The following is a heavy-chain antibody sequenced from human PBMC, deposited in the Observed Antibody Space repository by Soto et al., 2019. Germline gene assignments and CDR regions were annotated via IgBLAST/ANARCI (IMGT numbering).Heavy chain of an antibody. CDR2: INPSGGST. D-gene: IGHD3-3*01. CDR3: ARDSWARFLEWSVDDYDWYDP. V-gene: IGHV1-46*03. Sequence: ASVKVSCKASGYTFTSYDMHWVRQAPGQGLEWMGIINPSGGSTSYAQKFQGRVTMTRDTSTSTVYMELSSLRSEDTAVYYCARDSWARFLEWSVDDYDWYDPWGQGTLVTVSS. CDR1: GYTFTSYD. J-gene: IGHJ5*02.